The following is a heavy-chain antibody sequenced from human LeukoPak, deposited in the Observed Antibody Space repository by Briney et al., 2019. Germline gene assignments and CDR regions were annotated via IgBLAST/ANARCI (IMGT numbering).Heavy chain of an antibody. J-gene: IGHJ6*04. CDR2: IIPIFGTA. V-gene: IGHV1-69*13. D-gene: IGHD2-2*01. CDR3: ASEGPYCSSTSCHTYYCYGMDV. CDR1: GGTFSSYA. Sequence: SVKVSCKASGGTFSSYAISWVRQAPGQGLEWMGGIIPIFGTANYAQKFQGRVTITADESTSTAYMELSSLRSEDTAVYYCASEGPYCSSTSCHTYYCYGMDVWGKGTTVTVSS.